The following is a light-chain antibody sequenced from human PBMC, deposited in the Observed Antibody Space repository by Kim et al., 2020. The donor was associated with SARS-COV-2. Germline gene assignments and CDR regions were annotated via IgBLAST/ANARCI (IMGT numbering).Light chain of an antibody. CDR3: QQYSKWPL. Sequence: TLASRASQSVTSNLVWYPQKPGQAPRLLIHAASTRAPGIPARFSGAGSGTEFTLTIRSLQPEDFAMYYCQQYSKWPLFGPGTKVDIK. J-gene: IGKJ3*01. CDR1: QSVTSN. CDR2: AAS. V-gene: IGKV3-15*01.